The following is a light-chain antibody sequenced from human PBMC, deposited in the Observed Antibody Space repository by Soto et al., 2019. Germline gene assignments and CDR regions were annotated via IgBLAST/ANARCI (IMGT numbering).Light chain of an antibody. J-gene: IGKJ2*01. Sequence: DIQMTQSPSTLSASIVDRVTITCRASQRISSWLAWYQQKPGKAPKLLIYQASSLESVVPSRFSGSGSGTEFTLTISSLQPDDFATYYCQQYNSYWYTFGQGTKLEIK. CDR2: QAS. CDR3: QQYNSYWYT. V-gene: IGKV1-5*03. CDR1: QRISSW.